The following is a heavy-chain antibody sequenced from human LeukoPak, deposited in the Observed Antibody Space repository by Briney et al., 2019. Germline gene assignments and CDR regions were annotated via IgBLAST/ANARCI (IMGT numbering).Heavy chain of an antibody. CDR3: AKGSSASRPYYFDY. J-gene: IGHJ4*02. CDR1: GLTFGNSC. Sequence: AGRCVCPSCPPAGLTFGNSCMGWVRLEAGGWLGWLFVITDSGGDTYYPDSVKGRFIISRDNSKNSLYLHMNSLRAEDTAVYHCAKGSSASRPYYFDYWGQGTLVTVSS. V-gene: IGHV3-23*01. D-gene: IGHD2-2*01. CDR2: ITDSGGDT.